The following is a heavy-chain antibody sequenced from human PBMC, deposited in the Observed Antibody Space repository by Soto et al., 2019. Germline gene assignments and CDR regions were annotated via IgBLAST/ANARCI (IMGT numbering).Heavy chain of an antibody. J-gene: IGHJ4*02. D-gene: IGHD3-3*01. CDR1: GFTFTSSA. Sequence: ASVKVSCKASGFTFTSSAVQWVRQARGQRLEWIGWIVVGSGNTNYAQKFQERVTITRDMSTSTAYMELSSLRSEDTAVYYCAAGTSDYDSWSGSSHWGQGTLVTVSS. CDR3: AAGTSDYDSWSGSSH. CDR2: IVVGSGNT. V-gene: IGHV1-58*01.